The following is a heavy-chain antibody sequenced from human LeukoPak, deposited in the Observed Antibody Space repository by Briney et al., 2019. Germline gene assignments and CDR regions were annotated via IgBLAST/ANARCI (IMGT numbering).Heavy chain of an antibody. D-gene: IGHD6-13*01. V-gene: IGHV1-2*06. CDR2: INPNSGGT. Sequence: ASVKVSCKASGYTFTGYYMHWVRQAPGQGLEWMGRINPNSGGTNYAQKSQGRVTMTRDTSISTAYMELSRLRSDDTAVYYCARVSEYSSSWYTPWDYYYYGMDVWGQGTTVTVSS. CDR1: GYTFTGYY. J-gene: IGHJ6*02. CDR3: ARVSEYSSSWYTPWDYYYYGMDV.